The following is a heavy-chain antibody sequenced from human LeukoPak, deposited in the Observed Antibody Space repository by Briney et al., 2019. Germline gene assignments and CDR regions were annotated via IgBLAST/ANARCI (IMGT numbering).Heavy chain of an antibody. CDR1: GGSFSGYY. J-gene: IGHJ5*02. CDR2: INHSGST. V-gene: IGHV4-34*01. CDR3: ARGGYSGYDLSDA. Sequence: SETLSLTCAVYGGSFSGYYWSWIRQPPGKGLEWIGEINHSGSTNYNPSLKSRVTISVDTPKNQFSLKLSSVTAADTAVYYCARGGYSGYDLSDAWGQGTLVTVSS. D-gene: IGHD5-12*01.